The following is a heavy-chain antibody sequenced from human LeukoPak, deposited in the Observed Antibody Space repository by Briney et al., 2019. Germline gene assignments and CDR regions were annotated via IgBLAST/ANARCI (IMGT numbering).Heavy chain of an antibody. D-gene: IGHD2-2*02. CDR1: GFTFSSYS. CDR2: ISSSSSYI. CDR3: ARDGGYCSSTSCYTRLYYYYYMDV. V-gene: IGHV3-21*01. J-gene: IGHJ6*03. Sequence: GGSLRLSCAASGFTFSSYSMNWVRQAPGKGLEWVSSISSSSSYIYYADSVKGRFTISRDNAKNSLYPQMNSLRAEDTAVYYCARDGGYCSSTSCYTRLYYYYYMDVWGKGTTVTVSS.